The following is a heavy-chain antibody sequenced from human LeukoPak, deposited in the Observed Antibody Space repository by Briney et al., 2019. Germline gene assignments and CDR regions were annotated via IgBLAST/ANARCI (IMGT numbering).Heavy chain of an antibody. CDR2: ISSSGGYM. D-gene: IGHD2-8*01. CDR1: GFTFSSYE. J-gene: IGHJ5*01. V-gene: IGHV3-48*03. Sequence: GGSLRLSCAASGFTFSSYEMDWVRQAPEKGLGWISCISSSGGYMYADSVKGRFTISRDNAKNSLSLQMNSLRVEDTGVYYCARHNGWFDYWGQGTLVTVSS. CDR3: ARHNGWFDY.